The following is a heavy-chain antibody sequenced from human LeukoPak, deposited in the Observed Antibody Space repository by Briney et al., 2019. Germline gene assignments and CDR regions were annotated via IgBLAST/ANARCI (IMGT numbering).Heavy chain of an antibody. CDR2: INPNSGGT. CDR3: VRGTSYYSMDV. J-gene: IGHJ6*02. V-gene: IGHV1-2*02. D-gene: IGHD3-16*01. CDR1: GYMFTGYY. Sequence: ASAKVSCKASGYMFTGYYMNWVRQAPGQGLEWMGWINPNSGGTNDAQKLQGRVTMTRDTSTSTAYMELSRLRSDDTAVYYCVRGTSYYSMDVWGQGTTVTVSS.